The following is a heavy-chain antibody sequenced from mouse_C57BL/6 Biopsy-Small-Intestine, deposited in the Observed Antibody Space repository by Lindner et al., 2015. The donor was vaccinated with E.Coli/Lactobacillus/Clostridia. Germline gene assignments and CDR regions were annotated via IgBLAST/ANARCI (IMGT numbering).Heavy chain of an antibody. CDR1: GFTFSDYG. CDR3: AREDYGSTYGWFFDV. D-gene: IGHD1-1*01. V-gene: IGHV5-17*01. Sequence: VQLQESGGGLVKPGGSLKLSCAASGFTFSDYGMHWVRQAPEKGLEWVAYISSGSSAIYYADTVKGRFTISRDNAKNTLFLQMTSLRSEDTAMYYCAREDYGSTYGWFFDVWGTGTTVIVSS. J-gene: IGHJ1*03. CDR2: ISSGSSAI.